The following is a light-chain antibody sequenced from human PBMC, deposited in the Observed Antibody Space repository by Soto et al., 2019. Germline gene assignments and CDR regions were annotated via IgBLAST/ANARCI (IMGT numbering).Light chain of an antibody. Sequence: EIVLTQSPATLSLSPGERATLSCRASQTVRNNLAWYQQRPGQAPRLLIYGASTRATGIPDRFSGSGSGTGFTLTISRLEPEDFALYYCQQYGRSPTTFGQGTKVEIK. CDR1: QTVRNN. V-gene: IGKV3-20*01. J-gene: IGKJ1*01. CDR2: GAS. CDR3: QQYGRSPTT.